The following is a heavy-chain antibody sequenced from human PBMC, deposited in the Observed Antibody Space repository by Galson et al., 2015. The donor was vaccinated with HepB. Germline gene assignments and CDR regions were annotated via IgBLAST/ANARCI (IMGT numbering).Heavy chain of an antibody. CDR3: ARGTTSYYDFWSGYYYYYYYMDV. D-gene: IGHD3-3*01. CDR1: GYTFTSYD. J-gene: IGHJ6*03. CDR2: MNPNSGNT. V-gene: IGHV1-8*01. Sequence: SVKVSCKASGYTFTSYDINWVRQATGQGLEWMGWMNPNSGNTGYAQKFQGRVTMTRNTSISTAYMELSSLRSEDTAVYYCARGTTSYYDFWSGYYYYYYYMDVWGKGTTVTVSS.